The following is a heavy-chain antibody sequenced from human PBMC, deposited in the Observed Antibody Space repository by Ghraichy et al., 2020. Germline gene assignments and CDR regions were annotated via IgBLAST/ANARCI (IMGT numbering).Heavy chain of an antibody. CDR1: GGTFSSYA. D-gene: IGHD5-24*01. CDR2: IIPIFGTA. V-gene: IGHV1-69*13. J-gene: IGHJ4*02. Sequence: SVKVSCKASGGTFSSYAVSWVRQAPGQGLAWMGGIIPIFGTANYAQKFQGRVTITADESTSTAYMELSSLRSEDTAVYYCARDRDGYNLGFDYWGQGTLVTVSS. CDR3: ARDRDGYNLGFDY.